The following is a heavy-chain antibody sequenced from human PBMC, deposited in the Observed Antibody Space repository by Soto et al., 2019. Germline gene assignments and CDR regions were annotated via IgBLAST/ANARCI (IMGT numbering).Heavy chain of an antibody. CDR1: GYTFDSYA. Sequence: VASVKVSCKASGYTFDSYAITWVRQAPGQGLEWMGWISTYTGDTNYAQKVQGRVTMTTDTSTSTAYMELRTLRSDDTAVYYCARALKFGGRYESCVPADYWGQGTLVTVSS. J-gene: IGHJ4*02. V-gene: IGHV1-18*01. D-gene: IGHD3-16*01. CDR3: ARALKFGGRYESCVPADY. CDR2: ISTYTGDT.